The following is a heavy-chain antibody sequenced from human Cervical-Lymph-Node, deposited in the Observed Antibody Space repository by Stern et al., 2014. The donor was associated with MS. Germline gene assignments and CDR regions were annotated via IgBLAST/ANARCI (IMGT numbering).Heavy chain of an antibody. V-gene: IGHV1-46*01. CDR3: ARVLSLATSDS. Sequence: VQLVESGAEVKKPGASVKISCEASGYTFTPYYMQWVRQAPGQGLEWVALFNPSGGKTTYAQRFQGRVTVTGDTSTSTVYMELTGLRSEDTAVYYCARVLSLATSDSWGQGTLVIVSS. D-gene: IGHD1-1*01. CDR2: FNPSGGKT. J-gene: IGHJ4*02. CDR1: GYTFTPYY.